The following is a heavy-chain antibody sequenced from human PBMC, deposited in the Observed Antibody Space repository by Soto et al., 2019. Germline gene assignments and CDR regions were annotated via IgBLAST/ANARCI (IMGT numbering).Heavy chain of an antibody. CDR3: AKAWRGAQFIYYGMDV. V-gene: IGHV3-23*01. CDR1: GFTFSSSG. Sequence: GGSLRLSCAASGFTFSSSGMNWVRQAPGKGLEWVSSIRGSGGSTYYADSVKGRFTISRDNSKNTLYLQMNSLRAEDTAVYYCAKAWRGAQFIYYGMDVWGQGTTVTVSS. D-gene: IGHD1-26*01. CDR2: IRGSGGST. J-gene: IGHJ6*02.